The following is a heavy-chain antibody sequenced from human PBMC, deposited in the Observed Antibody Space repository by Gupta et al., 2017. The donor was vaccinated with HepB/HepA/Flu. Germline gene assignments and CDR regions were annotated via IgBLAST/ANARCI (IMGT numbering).Heavy chain of an antibody. Sequence: EVQLLESGGGLVQPGGSRRLSCSSSGLQFSSYATNSVRYPPGKGLEWISVISSSGGSTYYADSVEGRFTISRENSKKALYLQMKSLRAEDTAVYYCAKIGSSSFDYSYGMDVWGQGTTVTVSS. V-gene: IGHV3-23*01. CDR3: AKIGSSSFDYSYGMDV. CDR2: ISSSGGST. CDR1: GLQFSSYA. J-gene: IGHJ6*02. D-gene: IGHD6-6*01.